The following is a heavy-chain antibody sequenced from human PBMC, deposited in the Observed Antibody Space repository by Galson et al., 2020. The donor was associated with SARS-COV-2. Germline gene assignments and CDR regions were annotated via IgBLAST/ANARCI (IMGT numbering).Heavy chain of an antibody. D-gene: IGHD3-22*01. J-gene: IGHJ6*02. CDR1: GFTFSSYW. CDR2: IKQDGSEK. CDR3: ARDSWGDSSGYSDYYYYYGMDV. V-gene: IGHV3-7*01. Sequence: GESLKISCAASGFTFSSYWMSWVRQAPGKGLEWVANIKQDGSEKYYVDSVKGRFTISRDNAKNSLYLQMNSLRAEDTAVYYCARDSWGDSSGYSDYYYYYGMDVWGQGTTVTVSS.